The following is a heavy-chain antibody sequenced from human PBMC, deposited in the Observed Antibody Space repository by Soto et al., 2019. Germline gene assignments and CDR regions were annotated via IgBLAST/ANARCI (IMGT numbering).Heavy chain of an antibody. Sequence: QVQLVQSGAEVKKPGASVKVSCKASGYTFTSYGISWVRQAPGQGLEWMGWISAYNGNTNYAQKLQAQVPMTTEASTSTLNMERRSMRSDDTDVYYCRGEIAVANKGGFEYWGQGTLVTVSS. V-gene: IGHV1-18*01. CDR1: GYTFTSYG. CDR3: RGEIAVANKGGFEY. CDR2: ISAYNGNT. J-gene: IGHJ4*02. D-gene: IGHD6-19*01.